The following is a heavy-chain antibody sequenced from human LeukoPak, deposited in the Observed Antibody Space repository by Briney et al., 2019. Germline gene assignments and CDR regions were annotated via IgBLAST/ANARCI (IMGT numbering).Heavy chain of an antibody. J-gene: IGHJ4*02. CDR3: ARGAIDSSWYYFDY. Sequence: GGSLRLSCAASGLTFSSYSMIWVRQAPGKGLEWVSSISSSSSYIYYADSVKGRFTISRDNAKNSLYLQMNSLRAEDTAVYYCARGAIDSSWYYFDYWGQGTLVTVSS. CDR1: GLTFSSYS. CDR2: ISSSSSYI. D-gene: IGHD6-13*01. V-gene: IGHV3-21*01.